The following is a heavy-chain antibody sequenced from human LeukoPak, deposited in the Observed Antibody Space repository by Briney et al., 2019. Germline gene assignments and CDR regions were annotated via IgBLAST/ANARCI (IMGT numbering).Heavy chain of an antibody. CDR2: VHHSFSS. D-gene: IGHD4-11*01. J-gene: IGHJ4*02. Sequence: SETLSLTCTVSGGSISSYYWSWIRQTPAKGLEWIGHVHHSFSSNFSPSLKSRVTMSMDTSKSQFSLRVTSATAADTAVYYCACYSVLGRTFDCWGQGTQVTVSS. V-gene: IGHV4-59*01. CDR3: ACYSVLGRTFDC. CDR1: GGSISSYY.